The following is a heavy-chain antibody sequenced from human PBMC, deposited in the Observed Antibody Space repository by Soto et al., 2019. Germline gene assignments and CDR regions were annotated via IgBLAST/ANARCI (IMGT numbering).Heavy chain of an antibody. V-gene: IGHV3-30*18. CDR1: GFTFSACG. CDR3: AKDSDSGHFDY. Sequence: QVQLVESGGGVVQPGRSLRLSCAASGFTFSACGMHWVSPAPGKGLEWVAVISYDGIKKQYTDSVKGRFTISRDNSKNMLYLQMNSLRPEDTAVYYCAKDSDSGHFDYWGQGTLVTVSS. J-gene: IGHJ4*02. CDR2: ISYDGIKK. D-gene: IGHD6-19*01.